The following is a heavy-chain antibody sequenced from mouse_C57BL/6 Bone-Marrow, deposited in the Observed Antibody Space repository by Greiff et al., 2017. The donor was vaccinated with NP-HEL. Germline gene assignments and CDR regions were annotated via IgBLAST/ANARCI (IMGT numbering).Heavy chain of an antibody. CDR3: ASERGD. J-gene: IGHJ2*01. Sequence: EVQLQESGGGLVKPGGSLKLSCAASGFTFSDYGMHWVRQAPEKGLEWVAYISSGSSTNYYADTVKGRFTISRDNAKNTLFLQMTSLRSEDTAMYYCASERGDWGQGTTLTVSS. CDR2: ISSGSSTN. CDR1: GFTFSDYG. V-gene: IGHV5-17*01.